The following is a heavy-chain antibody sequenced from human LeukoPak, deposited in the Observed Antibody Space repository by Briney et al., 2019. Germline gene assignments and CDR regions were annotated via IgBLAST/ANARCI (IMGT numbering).Heavy chain of an antibody. CDR1: GGSFSGYY. CDR2: INHSGST. V-gene: IGHV4-34*01. Sequence: PSETLSLTCAVYGGSFSGYYWSWIRQPPGKGLEWIGEINHSGSTNYNPSLKSRVTISVDTSKNQFSLKLSSVTAADPAVYYCARGRSGYYRRAFDIWGQGTMVTVSS. J-gene: IGHJ3*02. D-gene: IGHD3-22*01. CDR3: ARGRSGYYRRAFDI.